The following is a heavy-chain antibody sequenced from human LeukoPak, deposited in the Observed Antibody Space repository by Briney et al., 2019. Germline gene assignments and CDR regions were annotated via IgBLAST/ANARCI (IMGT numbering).Heavy chain of an antibody. CDR1: GYTFTGYY. CDR2: INPNSGGT. J-gene: IGHJ4*02. V-gene: IGHV1-2*02. D-gene: IGHD3-22*01. CDR3: ARGVNYYDSSGYYTFDF. Sequence: ASVKVSCKASGYTFTGYYMHWVRQAPGQGLEWMGWINPNSGGTNYAQKFQGRVTMTRDTSISTAYMELSRLRSDDTAVYCCARGVNYYDSSGYYTFDFWGLGTLVTVSS.